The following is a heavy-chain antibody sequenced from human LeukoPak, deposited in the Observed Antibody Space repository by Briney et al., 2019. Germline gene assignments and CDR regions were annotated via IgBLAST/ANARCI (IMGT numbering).Heavy chain of an antibody. D-gene: IGHD1-26*01. V-gene: IGHV3-30*18. Sequence: GGSLRLSCVASGFTFGATDMYWVRRAPGKRLEWVAVLKHDDEIHYMDSVRGRFTISRDNSKNTLLLDMDGLSPEDTATYYCTKIGPVSGTIDYWGQGTLVTVSS. CDR3: TKIGPVSGTIDY. CDR1: GFTFGATD. J-gene: IGHJ4*02. CDR2: LKHDDEI.